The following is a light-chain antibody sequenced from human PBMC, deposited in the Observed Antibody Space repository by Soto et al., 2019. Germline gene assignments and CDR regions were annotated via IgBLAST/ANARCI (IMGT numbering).Light chain of an antibody. CDR2: AAS. CDR3: QQHKDYPLT. Sequence: DIQLTQPPSFLSASVGDRVTITCRASQGISSYLAWYQQKPGKAPKLLIYAASTLQGGVPSRFSGSGSGTEFTLTISSLQSEDFASYYCQQHKDYPLTFGRGTRLEIK. CDR1: QGISSY. V-gene: IGKV1-9*01. J-gene: IGKJ5*01.